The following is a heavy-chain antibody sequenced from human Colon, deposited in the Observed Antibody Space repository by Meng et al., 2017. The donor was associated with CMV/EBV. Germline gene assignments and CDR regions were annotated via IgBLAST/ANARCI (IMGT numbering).Heavy chain of an antibody. V-gene: IGHV3-7*01. Sequence: GESLKISCAASGFTFSSYWMSWVRQAPGKGLEWVANIKQDGSEKFYVDSVKGRFTISRDNAKNSLYLQMNSLRAEDTAVYYCARAYYDSSGCHDYWGQGTLVTASS. CDR3: ARAYYDSSGCHDY. CDR2: IKQDGSEK. J-gene: IGHJ4*02. D-gene: IGHD3-22*01. CDR1: GFTFSSYW.